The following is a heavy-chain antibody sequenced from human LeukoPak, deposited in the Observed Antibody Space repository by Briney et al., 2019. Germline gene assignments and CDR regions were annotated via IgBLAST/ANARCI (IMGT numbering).Heavy chain of an antibody. CDR2: IYHTGNT. J-gene: IGHJ3*02. CDR3: ARLAIAARLAPFDI. Sequence: PSETPSLTCTVSGGSFNTYYWSWIRHSPGKGLEWMGYIYHTGNTNYNPSLKSRVTISIDTSQNQFSLNLTSVTAADTAVYYCARLAIAARLAPFDIWGQGTMVTVSS. CDR1: GGSFNTYY. D-gene: IGHD6-6*01. V-gene: IGHV4-59*08.